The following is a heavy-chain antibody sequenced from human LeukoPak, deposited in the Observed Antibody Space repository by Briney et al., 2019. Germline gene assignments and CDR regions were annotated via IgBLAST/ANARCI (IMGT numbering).Heavy chain of an antibody. Sequence: GGSLRLSCAASGFTFSSYSMNWVRQAPGKGLEWVSSISSSSSYIYYADSVKGRFTISRDNAKNSLYLQMNSLRAEDTAVYYCARGGSYEAGDWWNWFDPWGQGTLVTVSS. J-gene: IGHJ5*02. CDR3: ARGGSYEAGDWWNWFDP. CDR2: ISSSSSYI. D-gene: IGHD7-27*01. CDR1: GFTFSSYS. V-gene: IGHV3-21*01.